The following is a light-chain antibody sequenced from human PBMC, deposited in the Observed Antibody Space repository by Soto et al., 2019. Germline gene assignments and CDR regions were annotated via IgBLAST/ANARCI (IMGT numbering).Light chain of an antibody. Sequence: ETVMTQSPGTLSVSLGERATLSCRASQSVSITYLTWYQQKPGQALRLLIFGASKRATGIPDRFSGSESGTDFTLTISRLEPEDFVVYYCQQYGNSPFTFGQGTRLEIK. CDR1: QSVSITY. J-gene: IGKJ5*01. CDR2: GAS. V-gene: IGKV3-20*01. CDR3: QQYGNSPFT.